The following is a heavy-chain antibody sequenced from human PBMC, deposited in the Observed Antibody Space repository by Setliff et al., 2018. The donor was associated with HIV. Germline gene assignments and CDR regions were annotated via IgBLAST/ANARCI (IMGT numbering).Heavy chain of an antibody. D-gene: IGHD3-9*01. Sequence: ASVKVSCKASGCTFAGYFIHWVRQAPGQGLEWVGRINPNSGDTNFAQKFQGRITMTRDTSISTAYLELNRLRSDDTAVYYCAREYDVLTGYYISAFDIWGQGTMVTVSS. J-gene: IGHJ3*02. CDR3: AREYDVLTGYYISAFDI. CDR1: GCTFAGYF. CDR2: INPNSGDT. V-gene: IGHV1-2*06.